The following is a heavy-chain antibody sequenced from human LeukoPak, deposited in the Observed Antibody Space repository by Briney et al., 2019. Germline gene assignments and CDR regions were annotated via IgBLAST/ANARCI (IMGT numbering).Heavy chain of an antibody. CDR2: ASGSGSRT. Sequence: GGSLRLSCVSSGFTFRSYTMSWVRQAPGKGLEWVSSASGSGSRTYYADSVKGRFTISRDNSKNTMYLQMNSLRAEDTALYYCARDRSGSYPNWFDPWGQGTLVTVSS. V-gene: IGHV3-23*01. D-gene: IGHD3-10*01. J-gene: IGHJ5*02. CDR1: GFTFRSYT. CDR3: ARDRSGSYPNWFDP.